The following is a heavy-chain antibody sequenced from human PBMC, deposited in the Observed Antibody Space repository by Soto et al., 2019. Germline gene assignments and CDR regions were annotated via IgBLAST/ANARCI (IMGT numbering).Heavy chain of an antibody. CDR2: VYSGDFA. Sequence: EVQLVESGGGLVQPGGSLRLSCAVSGFTVNNNYMSWVRQAPGKGLEWVSVVYSGDFAYYADSVKGRFTTSRDTSTNTVFLHLNSLGVEDTAVYYCANRRQRVRYRYGMDVWGQGTTVTVSS. CDR1: GFTVNNNY. D-gene: IGHD6-13*01. J-gene: IGHJ6*02. CDR3: ANRRQRVRYRYGMDV. V-gene: IGHV3-53*01.